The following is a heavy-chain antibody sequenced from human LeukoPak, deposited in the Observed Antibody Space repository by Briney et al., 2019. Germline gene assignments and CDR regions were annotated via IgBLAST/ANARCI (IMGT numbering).Heavy chain of an antibody. J-gene: IGHJ4*02. CDR1: GGSFSGYY. Sequence: SETLSLTCAVYGGSFSGYYWSWIRQPPGKGLEWIGEINHSGSTYYNPSLKSRVTISVDTSKNQFSLKLSSVTAADTAVYYCARLSRLFYYDSSGYFDYWGQGTLVTVSS. CDR2: INHSGST. V-gene: IGHV4-34*01. CDR3: ARLSRLFYYDSSGYFDY. D-gene: IGHD3-22*01.